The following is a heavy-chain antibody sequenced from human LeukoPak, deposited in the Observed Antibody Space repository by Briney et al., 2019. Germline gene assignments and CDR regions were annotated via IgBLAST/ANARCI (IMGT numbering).Heavy chain of an antibody. D-gene: IGHD2-15*01. V-gene: IGHV3-7*03. CDR1: GFTFSNYW. J-gene: IGHJ3*01. Sequence: GGSLRLSCAAAGFTFSNYWMSWVHQAPGKGLEWVANIKEDGSQKYYVDSMKGRLTISRDNAKNSVYLQMNSLTAEDTAVYYCARDIPDCSGASCYIRNAFDVWGPGTMVTVSS. CDR3: ARDIPDCSGASCYIRNAFDV. CDR2: IKEDGSQK.